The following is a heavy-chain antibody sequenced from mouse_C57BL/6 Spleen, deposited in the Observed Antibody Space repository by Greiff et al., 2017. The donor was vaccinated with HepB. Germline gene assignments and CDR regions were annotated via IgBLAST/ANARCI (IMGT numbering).Heavy chain of an antibody. CDR2: IYPRDVST. J-gene: IGHJ1*03. V-gene: IGHV1-78*01. CDR3: ARTVYYSNYEWYFDV. CDR1: GYTFTDHT. D-gene: IGHD2-5*01. Sequence: VQLQQSDAELVKPGASVKISCKVSGYTFTDHTIHWMKQRPEQGLEWIGYIYPRDVSTKYNEKFKGKAKLTADKSSSTAYMQLNSRTSEDSAVYFCARTVYYSNYEWYFDVWGTGTTVTVSS.